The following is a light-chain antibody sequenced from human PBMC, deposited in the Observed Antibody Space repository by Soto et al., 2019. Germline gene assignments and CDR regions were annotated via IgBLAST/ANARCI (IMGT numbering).Light chain of an antibody. CDR3: SSYTSSSTVV. CDR2: EVS. Sequence: QSVLTQPASVSGSPGQSITISCTGTSNDVGGYNYVSWYQQHPGRAPKLMIFEVSERPSGVSNRFSGFKSGNTASLTISGLQAEDEADYYCSSYTSSSTVVFGGGTKLTGL. CDR1: SNDVGGYNY. J-gene: IGLJ2*01. V-gene: IGLV2-14*01.